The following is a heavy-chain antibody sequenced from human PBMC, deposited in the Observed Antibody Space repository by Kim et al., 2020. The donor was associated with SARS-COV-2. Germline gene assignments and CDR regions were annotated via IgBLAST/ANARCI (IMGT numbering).Heavy chain of an antibody. CDR3: ARDGNSFLDV. V-gene: IGHV4-31*03. Sequence: SETLSLTCTVSGGSLSSGGYYWSWIRQFPGKDLEWIGYIYHSGSTYYNPSLKSRVIMSVDTSKNQFPLKLSSVAAAATAVYYCARDGNSFLDVWGQGTP. D-gene: IGHD5-18*01. CDR2: IYHSGST. CDR1: GGSLSSGGYY. J-gene: IGHJ6*02.